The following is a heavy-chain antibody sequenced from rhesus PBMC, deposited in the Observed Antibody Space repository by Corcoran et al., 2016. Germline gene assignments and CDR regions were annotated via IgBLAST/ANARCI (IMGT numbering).Heavy chain of an antibody. J-gene: IGHJ4*01. CDR2: ISYIRST. D-gene: IGHD5-12*01. Sequence: QLQLQESGPGLVKPSETLSLTCAVSGYSISSGYGWSWIRQPPVKGLECIGYISYIRSTSYNPALKSRVTISRDTSKNQFSLKLSSVTAADTAVYYCARNVDTATVIIFDRWGQGVLVTVSS. CDR3: ARNVDTATVIIFDR. CDR1: GYSISSGYG. V-gene: IGHV4-122*02.